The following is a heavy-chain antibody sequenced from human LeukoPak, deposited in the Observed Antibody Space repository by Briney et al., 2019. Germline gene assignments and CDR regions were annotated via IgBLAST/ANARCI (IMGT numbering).Heavy chain of an antibody. V-gene: IGHV1-2*02. CDR3: AIEFATVVVSAVISAFDI. J-gene: IGHJ3*02. D-gene: IGHD2-2*02. CDR2: INPNSGGT. Sequence: ASVKVSCKASGYTFTVYYMHWVRQAPGQGLEWMGWINPNSGGTNYAQKFQGRVTMTRYTSIRTAYMELSRLRSDDTAVYYCAIEFATVVVSAVISAFDIWGQGTMVTASS. CDR1: GYTFTVYY.